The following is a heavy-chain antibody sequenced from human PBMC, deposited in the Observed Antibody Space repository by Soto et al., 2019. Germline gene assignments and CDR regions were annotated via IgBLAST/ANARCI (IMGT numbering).Heavy chain of an antibody. CDR2: IHYSGAT. D-gene: IGHD6-25*01. CDR3: ARHADTGYTNSDNWFDP. CDR1: GASISSYY. V-gene: IGHV4-39*01. Sequence: PSETLSLTCTVSGASISSYYWSWLRQPPGKGLEWIGSIHYSGATYYNPSLTSRVTISRDTSKNQFSLRLSSVAAADTALYFCARHADTGYTNSDNWFDPWGQGTRVTVSS. J-gene: IGHJ5*02.